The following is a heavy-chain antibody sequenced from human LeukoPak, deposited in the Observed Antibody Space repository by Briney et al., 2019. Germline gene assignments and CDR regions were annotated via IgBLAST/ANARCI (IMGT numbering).Heavy chain of an antibody. J-gene: IGHJ4*02. CDR2: IWNDGSNK. Sequence: GRSLRLSCAASGFTFSSFGMHWVRQAPGEGLEWVAIIWNDGSNKYYADSVKGRFTISRDNSKNTLSLQMNSLRAEDTAVYYCARAGDSSGYSDYWGQGTLVTVSS. V-gene: IGHV3-33*01. D-gene: IGHD3-22*01. CDR3: ARAGDSSGYSDY. CDR1: GFTFSSFG.